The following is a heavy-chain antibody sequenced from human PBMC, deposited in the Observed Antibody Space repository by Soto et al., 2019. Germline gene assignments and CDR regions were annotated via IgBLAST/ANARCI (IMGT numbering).Heavy chain of an antibody. CDR2: IYYSGST. CDR3: ARILMNYYRLDY. Sequence: SSETLSFACIVSAASINSGDYYWRWVRQPPGKGLEWIGHIYYSGSTYYNPSLKSRAGISVVSSKSQVSLKLTSVTAADTAVYFCARILMNYYRLDYWGQGALVTVS. V-gene: IGHV4-30-4*01. J-gene: IGHJ4*02. D-gene: IGHD3-10*01. CDR1: AASINSGDYY.